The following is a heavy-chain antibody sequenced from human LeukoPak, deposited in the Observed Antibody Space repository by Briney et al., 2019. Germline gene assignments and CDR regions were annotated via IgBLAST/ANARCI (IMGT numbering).Heavy chain of an antibody. V-gene: IGHV1-46*01. CDR1: GYTFTSYY. CDR2: INPSGDDT. Sequence: ASVKLSCKASGYTFTSYYMHWVRQAPGQGLEWMGIINPSGDDTSYAQKFRGRVTMTSDTSTSTVYMDLSSLTSEDTAVYYCARDVSDAFDIWGQGTMVTVPS. CDR3: ARDVSDAFDI. J-gene: IGHJ3*02.